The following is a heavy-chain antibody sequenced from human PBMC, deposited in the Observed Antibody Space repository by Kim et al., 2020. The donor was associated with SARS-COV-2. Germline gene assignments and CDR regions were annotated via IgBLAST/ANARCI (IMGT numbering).Heavy chain of an antibody. V-gene: IGHV1-18*01. J-gene: IGHJ5*02. Sequence: TTYAPKLQGRVTMTTDTSTSTAYLELRSLRSDDTAVYYCARMMEAAAEDPWGQGTLVTVSS. D-gene: IGHD6-13*01. CDR3: ARMMEAAAEDP. CDR2: T.